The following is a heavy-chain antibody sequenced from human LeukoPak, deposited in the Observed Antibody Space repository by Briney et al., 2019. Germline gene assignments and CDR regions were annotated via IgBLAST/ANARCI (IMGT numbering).Heavy chain of an antibody. CDR1: GFSFNNYA. J-gene: IGHJ3*02. Sequence: GGSLRLSCSASGFSFNNYAVHWVRQAPGKGLEYVSGINSDGGSSHYADSAKGRFTISRDNSKNALYLQLSSLRPEDTTLYYCVKTMVVFGGLIRTDAFDIWGQGTMVTVSS. D-gene: IGHD3-10*01. CDR2: INSDGGSS. CDR3: VKTMVVFGGLIRTDAFDI. V-gene: IGHV3-64D*06.